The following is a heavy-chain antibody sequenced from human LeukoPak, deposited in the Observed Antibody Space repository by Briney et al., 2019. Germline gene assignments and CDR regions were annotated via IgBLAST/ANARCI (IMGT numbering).Heavy chain of an antibody. D-gene: IGHD4-17*01. Sequence: GGSLRLSCAASGFTFSSYGMHCVRQAPGTGLEWVAVIWFDGTAKYYADSVKGRFTISRDNSKNTLYLQMNSLRAEDTAVYYCARPDSGDYSYSDYWGQGTLVTVSS. CDR3: ARPDSGDYSYSDY. CDR1: GFTFSSYG. CDR2: IWFDGTAK. V-gene: IGHV3-33*01. J-gene: IGHJ4*02.